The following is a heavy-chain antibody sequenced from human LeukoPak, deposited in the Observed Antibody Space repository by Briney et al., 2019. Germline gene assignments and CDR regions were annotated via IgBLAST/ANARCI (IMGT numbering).Heavy chain of an antibody. CDR1: GFTFSSYA. Sequence: GGSLRLSCAASGFTFSSYAMSWVRQAPGKGLEWVSAISGSGGSTYYADSVKGRFTISRDNSKNTLYLQMNSLRVEDTAVYYCAKVQYSSGWYEVPQDWYFDLWGRGTLVTVSS. CDR2: ISGSGGST. D-gene: IGHD6-19*01. J-gene: IGHJ2*01. V-gene: IGHV3-23*01. CDR3: AKVQYSSGWYEVPQDWYFDL.